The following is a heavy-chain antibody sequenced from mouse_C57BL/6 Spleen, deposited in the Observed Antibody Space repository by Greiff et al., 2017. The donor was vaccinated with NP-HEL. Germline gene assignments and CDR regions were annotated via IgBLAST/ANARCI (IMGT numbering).Heavy chain of an antibody. CDR1: GYAFSSSW. J-gene: IGHJ1*03. CDR2: IYPGDGDT. CDR3: AREDGYDEYFDV. D-gene: IGHD2-2*01. Sequence: QVQLQQSGPELVKPGASVKISCKASGYAFSSSWMNWVKQRPGKGLEWIGRIYPGDGDTNYNGKFKGKATLTADKSSSTAYMQLSSLTSEDSAVYFCAREDGYDEYFDVWGTGTTVTVSS. V-gene: IGHV1-82*01.